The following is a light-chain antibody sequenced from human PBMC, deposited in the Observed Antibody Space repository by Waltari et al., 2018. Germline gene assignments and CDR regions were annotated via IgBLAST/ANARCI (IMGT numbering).Light chain of an antibody. CDR3: MIWHSSAWV. Sequence: QAVLPQPSSLSASPGASASLTCTLRSGINVGTYRIYWYQQKQGSPPQYLLRYKSDSDKQQGAGFPSRFSGYKDASSNAGILLISGLQSVDEADYYCMIWHSSAWVFGGGTKLTVL. CDR1: SGINVGTYR. J-gene: IGLJ3*02. V-gene: IGLV5-45*02. CDR2: YKSDSDK.